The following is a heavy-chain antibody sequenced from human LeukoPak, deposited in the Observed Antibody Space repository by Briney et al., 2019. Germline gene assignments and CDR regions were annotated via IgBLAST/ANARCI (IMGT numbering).Heavy chain of an antibody. V-gene: IGHV3-9*01. J-gene: IGHJ6*02. D-gene: IGHD3-3*01. CDR3: AKDLSSGFWSGYYKPYYYYYGMDV. Sequence: SLRLSCAASGFTLDDYAIHRVRQAPGKGLEWVSGISWNSGSIGYADSVRGRFTISRDNAKNSLYLQMNSLRAEDTALYYCAKDLSSGFWSGYYKPYYYYYGMDVWGQGTTVTVSS. CDR1: GFTLDDYA. CDR2: ISWNSGSI.